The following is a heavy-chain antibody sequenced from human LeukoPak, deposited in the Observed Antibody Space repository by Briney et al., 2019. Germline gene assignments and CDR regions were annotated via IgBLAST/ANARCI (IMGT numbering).Heavy chain of an antibody. V-gene: IGHV1-69*02. CDR2: IIPILGVS. CDR1: GGTFSSYC. D-gene: IGHD2-21*01. Sequence: VASVKVSCKASGGTFSSYCIIWVRQAPGQGLEWMGRIIPILGVSNYTQKFQGRVTITADKSTSTVSMELSYLRSEDTAVYYCAEGGESLAPDFYYGMDVWGQGTTVTVSS. J-gene: IGHJ6*02. CDR3: AEGGESLAPDFYYGMDV.